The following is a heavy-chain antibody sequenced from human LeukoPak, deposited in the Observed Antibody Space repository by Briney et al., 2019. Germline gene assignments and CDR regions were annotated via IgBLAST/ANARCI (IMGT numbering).Heavy chain of an antibody. J-gene: IGHJ4*02. CDR1: GFTVSSSY. D-gene: IGHD4-17*01. CDR2: ISSSGATI. V-gene: IGHV3-11*04. CDR3: ARDLYTVTTIYFDY. Sequence: WGSLRLTCAASGFTVSSSYMSWVRQAPGKGLEWVSYISSSGATIYYADSVKGRSTISRDNAKNSLYLQMNSLRAEDTAVYYCARDLYTVTTIYFDYWGQGTLVTVSS.